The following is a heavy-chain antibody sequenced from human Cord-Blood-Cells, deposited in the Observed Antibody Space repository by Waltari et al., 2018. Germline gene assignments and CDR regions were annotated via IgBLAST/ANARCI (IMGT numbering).Heavy chain of an antibody. D-gene: IGHD3-3*01. Sequence: QVQLVQSGAEVKKPGSSVKVSCKASGGTFSSYAISWVRQAPGQGLEWMGGIIPIFGTANYAQKFQGRVTITADKSTSTAYMELSSLRSEDTAVYYCARGDFWSGYYANWYFDLWGHGTLVTVSS. J-gene: IGHJ2*01. V-gene: IGHV1-69*06. CDR3: ARGDFWSGYYANWYFDL. CDR1: GGTFSSYA. CDR2: IIPIFGTA.